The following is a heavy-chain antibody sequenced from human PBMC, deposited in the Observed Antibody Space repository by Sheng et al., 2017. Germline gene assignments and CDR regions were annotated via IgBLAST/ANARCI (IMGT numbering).Heavy chain of an antibody. CDR1: GGTFSSYA. V-gene: IGHV1-69*04. CDR3: ARDDYYGSGSYYTYYYYYYMDV. J-gene: IGHJ6*03. CDR2: IIPILGIA. Sequence: QVQLVQSGAEVKKPGSSVKVSCKASGGTFSSYAISWVRQAPGQGLEWMGGIIPILGIANYAQKFQGRVTITADKSTSTAYMELSSLRSEDTAVYYCARDDYYGSGSYYTYYYYYYMDVWGKGTTVTVSS. D-gene: IGHD3-10*01.